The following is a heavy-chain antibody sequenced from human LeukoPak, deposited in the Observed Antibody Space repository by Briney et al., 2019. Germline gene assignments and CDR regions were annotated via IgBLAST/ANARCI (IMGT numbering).Heavy chain of an antibody. Sequence: SQTLALTCTVSGGSISSGDYYWSWIRRPPWKGLEWIGYIYYSGSTYYNPSLKSRVTTSVDTSKNQFSLKLSSVTAADTAVYYCARDLLAVNGAFDIWGQGTMVTVSS. V-gene: IGHV4-30-4*08. CDR2: IYYSGST. D-gene: IGHD2-8*01. CDR1: GGSISSGDYY. J-gene: IGHJ3*02. CDR3: ARDLLAVNGAFDI.